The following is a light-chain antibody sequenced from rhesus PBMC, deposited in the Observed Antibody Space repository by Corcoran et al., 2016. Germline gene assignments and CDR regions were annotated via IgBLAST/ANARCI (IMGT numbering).Light chain of an antibody. V-gene: IGKV1-22*01. J-gene: IGKJ1*01. Sequence: DIQMTQSPASLSASVGDTVTITCLARQGISSWLAWYQEKPGKVPNLLIYKASSLQSGDPSRFSGSGTGTDFTLTINSLQSEDFATYHCQQYYTRRWTFGQGTKVEIK. CDR1: QGISSW. CDR2: KAS. CDR3: QQYYTRRWT.